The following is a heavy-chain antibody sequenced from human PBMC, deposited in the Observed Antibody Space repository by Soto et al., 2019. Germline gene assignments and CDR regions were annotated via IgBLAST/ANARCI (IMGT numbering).Heavy chain of an antibody. CDR1: GVTFSSYA. V-gene: IGHV1-69*06. D-gene: IGHD3-22*01. CDR2: IIPLFGTA. J-gene: IGHJ5*02. Sequence: ASVKVSCQASGVTFSSYAIRWVRQAPVQGLEWMGGIIPLFGTAHYAQTFQGSVTIPADKSTSTANMELSRRRSEDTAVYYRERVTYYYYSSGYYWLEPWGQGAQVRVSS. CDR3: ERVTYYYYSSGYYWLEP.